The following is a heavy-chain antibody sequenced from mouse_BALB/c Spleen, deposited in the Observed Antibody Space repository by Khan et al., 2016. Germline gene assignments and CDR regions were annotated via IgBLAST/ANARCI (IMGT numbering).Heavy chain of an antibody. CDR3: ARAGYYGYLAY. CDR2: INPDSYTI. D-gene: IGHD1-1*01. Sequence: EVELVESGGDLVHPGGSLKLSCAASGFDFSRYWMSWGRQAPGKGLEWIGEINPDSYTINYTPSLKDKFIISRDNAKNTLYLQMSKVRSEDTALYYCARAGYYGYLAYWGQGTLVTVSA. CDR1: GFDFSRYW. J-gene: IGHJ3*01. V-gene: IGHV4-1*02.